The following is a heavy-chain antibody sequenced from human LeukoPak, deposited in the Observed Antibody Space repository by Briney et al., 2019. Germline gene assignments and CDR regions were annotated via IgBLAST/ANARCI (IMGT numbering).Heavy chain of an antibody. Sequence: SETLSLTCAVYGGSFSGYYWSWIRQPPGKGLEWIGYIYYSGSTNYNPSLKSRVTISVDTSKNQFSLKLSSVTAADTAVYYCASATYYYGSGSFLGFDYWGQGTLVTVSS. D-gene: IGHD3-10*01. V-gene: IGHV4-59*01. CDR2: IYYSGST. CDR3: ASATYYYGSGSFLGFDY. CDR1: GGSFSGYY. J-gene: IGHJ4*02.